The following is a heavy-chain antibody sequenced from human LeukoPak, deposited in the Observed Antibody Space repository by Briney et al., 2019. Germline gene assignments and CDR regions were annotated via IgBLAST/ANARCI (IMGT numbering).Heavy chain of an antibody. D-gene: IGHD5-18*01. Sequence: PSETLSLTCTVSGGSISSSSYYWGWIRQPPGKGLEWIGSIYYSGSTYYNPSLKSRVTISVDTSKNQFSLKLSSVTAADTAVYYCARDGSYSYGRNDAFDIWGQGTMVTVSS. V-gene: IGHV4-39*07. CDR2: IYYSGST. J-gene: IGHJ3*02. CDR1: GGSISSSSYY. CDR3: ARDGSYSYGRNDAFDI.